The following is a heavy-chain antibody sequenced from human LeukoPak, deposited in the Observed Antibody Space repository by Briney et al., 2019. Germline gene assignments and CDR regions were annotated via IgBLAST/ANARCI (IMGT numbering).Heavy chain of an antibody. CDR2: TYYSGTT. J-gene: IGHJ4*02. D-gene: IGHD2-2*01. V-gene: IGHV4-59*08. Sequence: SETLSLTCTVSSGSISSYHCSWIRQPPGKGLEWIGYTYYSGTTKYNPSLKSRVTISADTSKNQFSLKLRSLTAADTAVYYCARQTTTTSCYGCYFDYWGQGTPVTVSS. CDR3: ARQTTTTSCYGCYFDY. CDR1: SGSISSYH.